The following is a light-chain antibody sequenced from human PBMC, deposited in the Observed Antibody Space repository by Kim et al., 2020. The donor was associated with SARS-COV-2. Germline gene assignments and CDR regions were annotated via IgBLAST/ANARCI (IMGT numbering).Light chain of an antibody. CDR3: QQYASSLLT. J-gene: IGKJ4*01. V-gene: IGKV3-20*01. Sequence: EIELTKSPGTLSLSPGERATLSCRASQSVSSSYLAWYKQKPGQAPRLLIYGASSRATGIPDRFSGSGSGTDFTLTISRLEPEDFAVYYCQQYASSLLTFGGGTKVYI. CDR2: GAS. CDR1: QSVSSSY.